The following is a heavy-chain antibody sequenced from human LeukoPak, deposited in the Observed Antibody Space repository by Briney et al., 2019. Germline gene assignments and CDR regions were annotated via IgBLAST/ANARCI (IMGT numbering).Heavy chain of an antibody. D-gene: IGHD2-2*01. J-gene: IGHJ4*02. CDR1: GFTFSSYG. V-gene: IGHV3-23*01. Sequence: PGGSLRLSCAASGFTFSSYGMSWVRQAPGKGLEWVSAISGSGGSTYYADSVKGRFTISRDNSKDTLYLQMNSLRAEDTAVYYCAKHVRYCSSTSCYDFDYWGQGTLVTVSS. CDR2: ISGSGGST. CDR3: AKHVRYCSSTSCYDFDY.